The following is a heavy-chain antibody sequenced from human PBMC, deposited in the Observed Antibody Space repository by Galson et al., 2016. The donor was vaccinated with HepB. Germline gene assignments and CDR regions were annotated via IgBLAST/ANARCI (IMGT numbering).Heavy chain of an antibody. CDR1: GFSFTEYG. J-gene: IGHJ4*02. Sequence: SLRLSCAASGFSFTEYGMHWVRQAPGKGWEWLAVIYFNGRDIYYADSVKGRFTISRDTSKNKLYLQMNSPRAEGTAVYYCAKGDQDIVMVVVALDSWGQGTLVTVSS. V-gene: IGHV3-33*06. D-gene: IGHD2-15*01. CDR3: AKGDQDIVMVVVALDS. CDR2: IYFNGRDI.